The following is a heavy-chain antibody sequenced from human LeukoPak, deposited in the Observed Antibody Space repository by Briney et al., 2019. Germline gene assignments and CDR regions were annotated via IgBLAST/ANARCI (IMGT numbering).Heavy chain of an antibody. D-gene: IGHD5-18*01. CDR2: ISSSSSYI. CDR3: ARDRTAMDLYYYYMDV. Sequence: RSGGSLRLSCAASGFTFSSYSMNWVRQAPGKGLEWVSSISSSSSYIYYADSVKGRFTISRDNAKNSLYLQMNSLRAEDTAVYYCARDRTAMDLYYYYMDVWGKGTTVTVSS. J-gene: IGHJ6*03. V-gene: IGHV3-21*01. CDR1: GFTFSSYS.